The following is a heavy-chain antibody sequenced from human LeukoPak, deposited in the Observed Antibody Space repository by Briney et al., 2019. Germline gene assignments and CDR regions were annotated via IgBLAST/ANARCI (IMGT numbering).Heavy chain of an antibody. V-gene: IGHV4-34*01. Sequence: SETLSLTCAVYGGSFSGYYWTWIRQPPGKGLEWIGEINHRGSTHYNPSLKSRVTISVDTSKKQFSLKLSSVTAADTAVYYCATYSTGFDIWGQGTVVTVSS. CDR1: GGSFSGYY. D-gene: IGHD6-19*01. J-gene: IGHJ3*02. CDR2: INHRGST. CDR3: ATYSTGFDI.